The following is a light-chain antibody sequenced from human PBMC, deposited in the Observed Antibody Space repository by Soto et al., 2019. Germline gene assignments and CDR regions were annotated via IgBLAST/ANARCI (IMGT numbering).Light chain of an antibody. Sequence: DIQMTQSPSTLSASVGDRVTITCRASQSISSWLAWYQQKPGKAPKLLIYDASSLESGVPSRFSGSGSCTDYTVTIGSLQLDDFATYYCQQYNSYWTVGQGTKVEIK. CDR3: QQYNSYWT. V-gene: IGKV1-5*01. J-gene: IGKJ1*01. CDR1: QSISSW. CDR2: DAS.